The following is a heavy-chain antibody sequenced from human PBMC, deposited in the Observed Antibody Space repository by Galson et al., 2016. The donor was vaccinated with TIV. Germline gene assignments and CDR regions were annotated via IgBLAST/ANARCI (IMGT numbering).Heavy chain of an antibody. V-gene: IGHV1-69*01. D-gene: IGHD5-12*01. CDR2: IIPMFKIA. J-gene: IGHJ3*02. CDR3: ARARGYDFENAFHI. CDR1: GGTFSSDA. Sequence: VSCKASGGTFSSDAISWVRQAPGQGLEWMGGIIPMFKIADYAQKFQGRVTISADEFPSAAYMELSSLRFEDTAVYYCARARGYDFENAFHIWGQGTMVTVSS.